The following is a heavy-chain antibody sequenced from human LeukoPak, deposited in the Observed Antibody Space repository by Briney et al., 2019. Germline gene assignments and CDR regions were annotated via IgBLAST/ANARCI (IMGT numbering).Heavy chain of an antibody. Sequence: ASVKVSCKASGDTFTGYYMHWVRQAPGEGLEYMGWINPKSGNTGYAQKFQGRVTITRNTSISTAYMEVSSLRYEDTAVYYCARRAVDNSYYYYMDVWGKGTTVTVSS. D-gene: IGHD6-19*01. CDR2: INPKSGNT. V-gene: IGHV1-8*03. CDR1: GDTFTGYY. CDR3: ARRAVDNSYYYYMDV. J-gene: IGHJ6*03.